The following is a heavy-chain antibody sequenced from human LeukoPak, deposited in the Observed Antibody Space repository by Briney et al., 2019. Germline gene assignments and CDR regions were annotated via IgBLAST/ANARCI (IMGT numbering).Heavy chain of an antibody. Sequence: GGSLRLSCAASGFTFSSYSMNWVRQAPGKGLEWVSYISSSSSTIYYADSVKGRFTISRDNAKNSLYLQMNSLRAEDTAVYYCAKVLKPRLGYYYYYMDVWGKGTTVTVSS. V-gene: IGHV3-48*04. CDR3: AKVLKPRLGYYYYYMDV. CDR2: ISSSSSTI. CDR1: GFTFSSYS. D-gene: IGHD6-25*01. J-gene: IGHJ6*03.